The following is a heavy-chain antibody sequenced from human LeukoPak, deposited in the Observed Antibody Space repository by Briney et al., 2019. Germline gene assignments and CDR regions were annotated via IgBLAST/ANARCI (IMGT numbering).Heavy chain of an antibody. CDR3: ARDRPGIAVAGDALDI. CDR1: GGSIGSYY. J-gene: IGHJ3*02. D-gene: IGHD6-19*01. Sequence: PSETLSLTCTVSGGSIGSYYWSWIRQPPGKGLEWIGYMYNKGSTSYNPSLKSRVTILVDTSKNQFSLKVRSVTAADTAVYYCARDRPGIAVAGDALDIWGQGTMVTISS. V-gene: IGHV4-59*01. CDR2: MYNKGST.